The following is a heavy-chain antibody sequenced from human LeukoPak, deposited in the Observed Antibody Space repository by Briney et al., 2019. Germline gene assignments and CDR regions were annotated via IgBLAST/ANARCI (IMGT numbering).Heavy chain of an antibody. Sequence: SVKVSCKASGGTFSSYAISWVRQAPGQGLEWMGRIIPIFGTANYAQKFQGRVTITTDESTSTAYMELSSLRTEDTAVYYCARLMTTYSSGHDPWGQGTLVTVSS. CDR1: GGTFSSYA. V-gene: IGHV1-69*05. J-gene: IGHJ5*02. CDR3: ARLMTTYSSGHDP. D-gene: IGHD6-19*01. CDR2: IIPIFGTA.